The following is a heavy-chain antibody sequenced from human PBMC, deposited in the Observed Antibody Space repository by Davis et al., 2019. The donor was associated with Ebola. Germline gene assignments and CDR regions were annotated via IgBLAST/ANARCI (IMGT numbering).Heavy chain of an antibody. Sequence: PSETLSLTCAVYGGSFSGYYWSWIRQPPGKGLEWIGEINHSGSTNYNPSLKSRVTISVDTSKNQFSLKLSSVTAADTAVYYCARGPVLDVWGQGTTVTVSS. D-gene: IGHD2-2*01. CDR2: INHSGST. CDR1: GGSFSGYY. J-gene: IGHJ6*02. V-gene: IGHV4-34*09. CDR3: ARGPVLDV.